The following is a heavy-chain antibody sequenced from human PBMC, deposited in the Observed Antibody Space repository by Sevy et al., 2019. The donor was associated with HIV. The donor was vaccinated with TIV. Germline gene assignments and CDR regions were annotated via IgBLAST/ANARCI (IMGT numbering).Heavy chain of an antibody. D-gene: IGHD6-13*01. CDR3: AKRASSTWYFPSAEYFQH. Sequence: GGSLRLSCAATGFTFSTYAMSWVRQAPGKGLEWVSAVSGGSGGSTYYADSVKGQFTISRDNAKSTMYLQMNSLSAEDTAVYYCAKRASSTWYFPSAEYFQHWGQGTLVTVSS. V-gene: IGHV3-23*01. CDR2: VSGGSGGST. CDR1: GFTFSTYA. J-gene: IGHJ1*01.